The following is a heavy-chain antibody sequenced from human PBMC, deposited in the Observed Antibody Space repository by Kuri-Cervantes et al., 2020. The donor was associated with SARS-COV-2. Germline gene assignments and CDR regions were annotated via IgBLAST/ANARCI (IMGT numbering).Heavy chain of an antibody. CDR3: ARWGREGGGMDV. Sequence: GESLKISCAASGFTFSNYWISWVRQAPGKGLEWVANIKQGGSEKHYVDSVKGRFPISRDDAKNSMYLQMNSLRAEDKAVYYCARWGREGGGMDVGGQGTTVTVSS. V-gene: IGHV3-7*01. D-gene: IGHD7-27*01. CDR1: GFTFSNYW. J-gene: IGHJ6*02. CDR2: IKQGGSEK.